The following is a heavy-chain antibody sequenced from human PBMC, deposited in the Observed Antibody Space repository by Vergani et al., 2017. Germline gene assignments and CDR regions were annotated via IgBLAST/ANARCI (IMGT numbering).Heavy chain of an antibody. CDR3: AXHDNMDYYDSSGEDAFDI. D-gene: IGHD3-22*01. J-gene: IGHJ3*02. Sequence: QVQLQESGPGLVKPSQTLSLTCTVSGGSISSGSYYWSWIRQPAGKGLEWIGRIYTSGSTNYNPSLKSRVTISVDTSKNQFSLKLSSVTAADTAVYYCAXHDNMDYYDSSGEDAFDIWGQGTMVTVSS. V-gene: IGHV4-61*02. CDR1: GGSISSGSYY. CDR2: IYTSGST.